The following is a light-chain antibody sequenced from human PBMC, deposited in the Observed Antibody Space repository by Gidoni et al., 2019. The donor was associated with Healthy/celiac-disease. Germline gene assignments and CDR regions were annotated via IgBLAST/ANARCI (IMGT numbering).Light chain of an antibody. CDR1: QDISND. CDR2: DAS. V-gene: IGKV1-33*01. CDR3: QQYDNLPRYT. J-gene: IGKJ2*01. Sequence: DIQLTQSPSSLSASVGDRVTITFQASQDISNDLNWYQQKPGKAPKLLIYDASNLETGVPSRFSGSGSGTDLTFTISSLQPEDIATYYCQQYDNLPRYTFGQGTKLEIK.